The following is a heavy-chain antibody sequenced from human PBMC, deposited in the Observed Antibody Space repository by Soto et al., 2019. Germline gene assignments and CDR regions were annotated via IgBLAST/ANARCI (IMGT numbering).Heavy chain of an antibody. CDR3: AKLTYPSDSTGYYYERVSGWIDS. CDR1: GFMFSSYA. CDR2: ISASGGTA. J-gene: IGHJ5*01. Sequence: EVQLLESGGGLIQPGGSLRLSCAASGFMFSSYAMSWVRQAPGKGLEWVSSISASGGTANLADSVEGRCTISRDNSKSTLYLQMNSLRADDTAVYYCAKLTYPSDSTGYYYERVSGWIDSWGQGTLVTVSS. V-gene: IGHV3-23*01. D-gene: IGHD3-22*01.